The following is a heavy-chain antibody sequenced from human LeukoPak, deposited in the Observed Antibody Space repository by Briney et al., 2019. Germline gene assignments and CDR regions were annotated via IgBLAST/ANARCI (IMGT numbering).Heavy chain of an antibody. V-gene: IGHV3-48*04. D-gene: IGHD6-6*01. Sequence: GGSLRLSCAASGFTFSSYSMNWVRQAPGKGLEWVSYISTSGSTIYYADSVKGRFTISRDNAKNSLYLQMNSLRAEDTAVYYCATDRSSIAVRPHWGQGTLVTVSS. CDR2: ISTSGSTI. J-gene: IGHJ4*02. CDR1: GFTFSSYS. CDR3: ATDRSSIAVRPH.